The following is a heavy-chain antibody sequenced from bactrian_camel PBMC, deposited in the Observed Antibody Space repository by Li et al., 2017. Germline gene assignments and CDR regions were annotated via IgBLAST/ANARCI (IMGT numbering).Heavy chain of an antibody. CDR1: GYTYNNYC. CDR2: VDSDGHR. CDR3: AAKEARLLWQLSCDVDDYAY. Sequence: HVQLVESGGGSVQAGGSLRLSCTASGYTYNNYCMAWYRQAPGKERERVGAVDSDGHRMRTNSEMLRFITSLDKGDTTLYLQLSSLKPEDTAMYYCAAKEARLLWQLSCDVDDYAYWGQGTQVTVS. J-gene: IGHJ4*01. D-gene: IGHD3*01. V-gene: IGHV3S53*01.